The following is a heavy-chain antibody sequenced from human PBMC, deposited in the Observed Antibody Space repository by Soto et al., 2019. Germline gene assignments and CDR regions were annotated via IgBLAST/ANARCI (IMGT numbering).Heavy chain of an antibody. V-gene: IGHV3-48*03. CDR1: GFTFSSYE. J-gene: IGHJ4*02. Sequence: VQLVESGGGLVQPGGSLRLSCAASGFTFSSYEMNWVRQAPGKGLEWVSYISSSGSTIYYADSVKGRFTISRDNAKNSLYLQMNSLRAEDTAVYYCARLSGYSYGLDYWGQGTLVTVSS. CDR2: ISSSGSTI. D-gene: IGHD5-18*01. CDR3: ARLSGYSYGLDY.